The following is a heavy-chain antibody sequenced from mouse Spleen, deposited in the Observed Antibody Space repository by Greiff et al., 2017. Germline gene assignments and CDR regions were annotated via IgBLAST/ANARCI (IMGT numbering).Heavy chain of an antibody. CDR2: ISSGSSTI. CDR1: GFTFSDYG. D-gene: IGHD1-1*01. J-gene: IGHJ2*01. CDR3: ARPGGSRYYFDY. V-gene: IGHV5-17*01. Sequence: EVKLMESGGGLVKPGGSLKLSCAASGFTFSDYGMHWVRQAPEKGLEWVAYISSGSSTIYYADTVKGRFTISRDNAKNTLFLQMTSLRSEDTAMYYCARPGGSRYYFDYWGQGTTLTVSS.